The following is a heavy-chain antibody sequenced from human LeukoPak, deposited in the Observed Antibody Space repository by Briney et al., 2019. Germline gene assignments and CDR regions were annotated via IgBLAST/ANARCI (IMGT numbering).Heavy chain of an antibody. CDR3: ARVPSNYYDSSGYYGGFDP. V-gene: IGHV1-69*02. CDR2: IIPILGIA. Sequence: PVKVSCKASGGTFSSYTISWVRQAPGQGLEWMGRIIPILGIANYAQKFQGRVTITADKSTSTAYMELSSLRSEDTAVYYCARVPSNYYDSSGYYGGFDPWGQGTLVTVSS. D-gene: IGHD3-22*01. CDR1: GGTFSSYT. J-gene: IGHJ5*02.